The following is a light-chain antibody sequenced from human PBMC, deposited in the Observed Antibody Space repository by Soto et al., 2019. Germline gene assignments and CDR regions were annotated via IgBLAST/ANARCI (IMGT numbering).Light chain of an antibody. V-gene: IGLV2-14*01. CDR2: DVS. Sequence: QSVLTQPASVSGSPGQSIAISCTGSSSDVGAYNYVSWYQQHPGKAPKLMIYDVSNRPSGISNRFSGSKSGNTASLTISALQAEDEADYYCSTYTSSSTPLYVFGTGTKVTVL. J-gene: IGLJ1*01. CDR1: SSDVGAYNY. CDR3: STYTSSSTPLYV.